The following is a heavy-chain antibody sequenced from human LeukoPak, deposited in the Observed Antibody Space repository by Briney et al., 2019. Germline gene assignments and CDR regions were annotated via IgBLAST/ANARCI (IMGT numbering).Heavy chain of an antibody. CDR2: INHSGST. V-gene: IGHV4-34*01. J-gene: IGHJ4*02. Sequence: KPSETLSLTCAVYGGSFSGYYWSWIRQPPGKGLEGIGEINHSGSTNYNPSLKSQVTISVDTSKNQFSLKLSSVTAADTAVYYCARGSKYYDILGWGQGTLVTVSS. CDR3: ARGSKYYDILG. CDR1: GGSFSGYY. D-gene: IGHD3-9*01.